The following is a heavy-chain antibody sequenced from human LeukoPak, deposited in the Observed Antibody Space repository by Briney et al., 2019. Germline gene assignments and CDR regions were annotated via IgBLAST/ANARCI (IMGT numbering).Heavy chain of an antibody. CDR1: GGTFSSYG. Sequence: GASVKVSCKASGGTFSSYGISWVRQAPGQGLEWMGWISAYNGNTNYAQKLQGRVTMTTDTSTSTAYMELRSLRSDDTAVYYCARTEGDGLLWLGEQTPYAFDIWGQGTMVTVSS. CDR3: ARTEGDGLLWLGEQTPYAFDI. V-gene: IGHV1-18*01. CDR2: ISAYNGNT. D-gene: IGHD3-10*01. J-gene: IGHJ3*02.